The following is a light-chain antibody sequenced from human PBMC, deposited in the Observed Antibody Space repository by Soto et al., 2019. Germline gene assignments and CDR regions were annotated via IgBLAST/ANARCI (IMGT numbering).Light chain of an antibody. V-gene: IGLV2-14*01. J-gene: IGLJ1*01. CDR2: QVS. CDR3: SSYTMISTYV. Sequence: QSALTQPASVSGSPGQSITISCTGTSSDVGAYNYVSWYQQHPGKAPKLMIYQVSNRPSGISNRFSGSKSGNTASLTISGLQAEDEAVYYCSSYTMISTYVFGSGTKLTVL. CDR1: SSDVGAYNY.